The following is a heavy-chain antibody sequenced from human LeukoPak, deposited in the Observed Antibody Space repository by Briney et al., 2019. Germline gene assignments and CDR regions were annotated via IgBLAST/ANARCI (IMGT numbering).Heavy chain of an antibody. Sequence: SETLSLTCTVSGGSIGTYYWSWVRQSPGTGLEWIGYIYVTGTRYNPYLQSRVTISVDRSRNQFFLKMPSAAAADTAVYSCARHIGGGTEDMDVWGRGTKVTVSS. V-gene: IGHV4-59*08. J-gene: IGHJ6*03. CDR1: GGSIGTYY. CDR3: ARHIGGGTEDMDV. CDR2: IYVTGT. D-gene: IGHD3-10*01.